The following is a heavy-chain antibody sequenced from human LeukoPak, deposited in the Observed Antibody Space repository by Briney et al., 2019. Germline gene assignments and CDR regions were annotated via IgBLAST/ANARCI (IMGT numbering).Heavy chain of an antibody. Sequence: GGSLRLSCAASGFTFSSYGMSWVRQAPGKGLEWVSAISGSGGSTYYADSVKGRFTISRDNSKNTLYLQMNSLRAEDTAVYYCAIDSDYDILTGYFTTFLSYYYYYMDVWGKGTTVTISS. CDR3: AIDSDYDILTGYFTTFLSYYYYYMDV. CDR1: GFTFSSYG. V-gene: IGHV3-23*01. J-gene: IGHJ6*03. CDR2: ISGSGGST. D-gene: IGHD3-9*01.